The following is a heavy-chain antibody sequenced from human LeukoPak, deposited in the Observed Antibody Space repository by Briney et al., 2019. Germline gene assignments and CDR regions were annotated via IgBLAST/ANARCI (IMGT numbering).Heavy chain of an antibody. Sequence: GGSLRLSCAASGFTFKDYWMIWVRQAPGKGLEWVANIKEDGSEKYYVDSVKGRFTISRDNARNTLYLQMDSLRVEDTALYYCVRDVHWGFDSWGQGALVTVSS. CDR3: VRDVHWGFDS. CDR1: GFTFKDYW. J-gene: IGHJ4*02. D-gene: IGHD3-16*01. V-gene: IGHV3-7*01. CDR2: IKEDGSEK.